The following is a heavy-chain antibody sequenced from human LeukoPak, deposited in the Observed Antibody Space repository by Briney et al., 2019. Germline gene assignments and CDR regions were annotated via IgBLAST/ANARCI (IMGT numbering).Heavy chain of an antibody. CDR2: IYYSGST. J-gene: IGHJ4*02. V-gene: IGHV4-39*01. CDR1: GGSISSSSYY. D-gene: IGHD6-19*01. CDR3: ARRSSGWYYFDY. Sequence: SETLSLTCTVSGGSISSSSYYWGWIRQPPGKGLEWIGSIYYSGSTYYNPSLKSRVTISVDTSKNQFSLKLSSVTAADTAVYYCARRSSGWYYFDYWGQGTLVTVSS.